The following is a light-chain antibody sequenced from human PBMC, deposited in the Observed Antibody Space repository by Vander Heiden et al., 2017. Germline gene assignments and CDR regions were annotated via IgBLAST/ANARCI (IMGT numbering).Light chain of an antibody. V-gene: IGKV1-39*01. CDR2: HTS. J-gene: IGKJ5*01. CDR1: QSISKY. Sequence: DIQLTQSPFSLSASVGERVTITCRASQSISKYLNWYEQKPGKAPKLLIFHTSSLQSGAPSRFTGSGSGTEFTLTINGLQPEDFATYYCQQSYSAPATFGQGTRLEIK. CDR3: QQSYSAPAT.